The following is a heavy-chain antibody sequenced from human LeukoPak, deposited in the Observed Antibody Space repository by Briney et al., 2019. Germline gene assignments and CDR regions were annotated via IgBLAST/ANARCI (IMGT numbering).Heavy chain of an antibody. V-gene: IGHV3-48*01. CDR1: GFTFSSYS. CDR2: ISSSSSTI. Sequence: PGGSLRLSCAASGFTFSSYSMNWVRQAPGKGLELVSYISSSSSTIYYADSVKGRFTISRDNAKNSLYLQMNSLRADDTAVYYCARVGYDFWSGLGGLDYWGQGTLVTVSS. D-gene: IGHD3-3*01. CDR3: ARVGYDFWSGLGGLDY. J-gene: IGHJ4*02.